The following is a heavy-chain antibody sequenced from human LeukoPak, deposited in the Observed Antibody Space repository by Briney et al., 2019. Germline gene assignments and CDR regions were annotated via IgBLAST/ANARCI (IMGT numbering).Heavy chain of an antibody. CDR3: AELGITMIGGV. V-gene: IGHV3-23*01. J-gene: IGHJ6*04. Sequence: GGSLRLSCAASGFTFSNASMNWVRQAPGKELEWVSGITGSTRSTYYADSVKGRFTISRDNAKNSLYLQMNSLRAEDTAVYYCAELGITMIGGVWGKGTTVTISS. CDR1: GFTFSNAS. CDR2: ITGSTRST. D-gene: IGHD3-10*02.